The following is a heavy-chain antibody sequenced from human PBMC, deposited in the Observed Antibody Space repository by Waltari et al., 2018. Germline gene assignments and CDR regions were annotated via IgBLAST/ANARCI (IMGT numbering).Heavy chain of an antibody. D-gene: IGHD6-13*01. CDR3: ASRYSSSWLWYFDL. J-gene: IGHJ2*01. CDR1: GGSISSSSYY. Sequence: QLQLQESGPGLVKPSETLSLTCTVSGGSISSSSYYWGWIRQPPGKGLEWIGSIYYSGSTYYNPSLKSRVTISVDTSKNQFSLKLSSVTAADTAVYYCASRYSSSWLWYFDLWGRGTLVTVSS. V-gene: IGHV4-39*07. CDR2: IYYSGST.